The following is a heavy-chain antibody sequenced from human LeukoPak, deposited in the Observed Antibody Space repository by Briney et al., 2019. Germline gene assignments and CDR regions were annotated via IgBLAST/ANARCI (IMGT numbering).Heavy chain of an antibody. CDR2: ISAYNGNT. V-gene: IGHV1-18*01. D-gene: IGHD5-24*01. Sequence: GASVKVSCKASGYTFTSYGISWVRQAPGQGLEWMGWISAYNGNTNYAQKLQGRVTMTTDTSTSTAYMELRSLRSDDTAVYYCARDLPTTLVEMATIRVEYWGQGTLVTVSS. CDR3: ARDLPTTLVEMATIRVEY. J-gene: IGHJ4*02. CDR1: GYTFTSYG.